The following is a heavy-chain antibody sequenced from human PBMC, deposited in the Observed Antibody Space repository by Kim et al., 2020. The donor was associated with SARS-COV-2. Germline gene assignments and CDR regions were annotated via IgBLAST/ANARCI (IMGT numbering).Heavy chain of an antibody. Sequence: GGSLRLSCAASGFTFGDYAMHWVRQAPGKGLEWVSGISWNSGSIGYADSVKGRFTISRDNAKNSLYLQMNSLRAEDTALYYCAKVDAAAGRLTFDYWGQGTLVTVSS. CDR2: ISWNSGSI. D-gene: IGHD6-13*01. CDR1: GFTFGDYA. CDR3: AKVDAAAGRLTFDY. J-gene: IGHJ4*02. V-gene: IGHV3-9*01.